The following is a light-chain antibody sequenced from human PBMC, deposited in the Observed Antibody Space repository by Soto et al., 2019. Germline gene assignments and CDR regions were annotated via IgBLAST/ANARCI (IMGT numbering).Light chain of an antibody. CDR1: QSISSW. J-gene: IGKJ1*01. V-gene: IGKV1-5*03. CDR3: QQYDSYSRT. Sequence: DSQMTPSPSTLSACGGDRVTSTLRANQSISSWLAWYQQKPGKAPKLLIFKASTLDSGVPPRLSGTGSRLELTLTISSLQPDDFATYYCQQYDSYSRTFGQGTKVDIK. CDR2: KAS.